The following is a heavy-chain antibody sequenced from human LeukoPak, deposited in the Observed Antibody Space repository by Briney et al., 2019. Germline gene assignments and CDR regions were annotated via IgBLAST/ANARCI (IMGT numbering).Heavy chain of an antibody. CDR2: MNPSSGNT. Sequence: ASVKVSCKASGYTFTSYDINWVRQATGQGLEWMGWMNPSSGNTGYAQKFQGRVTMTRNTSISTAYMELSSLRSEDTAVYYCARVAMVHYYYYYYGMDVWGQGTTVTVSS. CDR1: GYTFTSYD. CDR3: ARVAMVHYYYYYYGMDV. J-gene: IGHJ6*02. V-gene: IGHV1-8*01. D-gene: IGHD5-18*01.